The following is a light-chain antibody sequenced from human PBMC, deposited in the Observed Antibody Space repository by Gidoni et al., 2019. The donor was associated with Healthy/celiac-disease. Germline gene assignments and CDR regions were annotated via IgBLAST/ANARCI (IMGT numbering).Light chain of an antibody. J-gene: IGKJ1*01. V-gene: IGKV3-20*01. CDR3: QQYGSSPRT. CDR1: QSVSSSY. Sequence: VLTQSPGTLSLSPGERATLSCSASQSVSSSYLAWYQQKPGQAPRLLIYGASSRATGIPDRFSGSGSGTDFTLTISRLEPEDFAVYYCQQYGSSPRTFGQGTKVEIK. CDR2: GAS.